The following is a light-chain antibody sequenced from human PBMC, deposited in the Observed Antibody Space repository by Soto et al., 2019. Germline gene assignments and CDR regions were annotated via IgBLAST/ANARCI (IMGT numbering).Light chain of an antibody. CDR3: QQSFSFPVT. CDR2: AAS. J-gene: IGKJ2*01. V-gene: IGKV1-39*01. CDR1: QTITRY. Sequence: DIQMTQSPPSLSASVGDRVTITCRANQTITRYLNWYQQKPGTAPKLLIYAASSLQEGVPSRFRGSGSGTDFTLTISNLQPEDFAAYSCQQSFSFPVTFGQGTKLEIK.